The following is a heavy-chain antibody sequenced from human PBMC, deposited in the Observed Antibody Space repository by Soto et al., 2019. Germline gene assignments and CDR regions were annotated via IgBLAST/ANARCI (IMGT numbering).Heavy chain of an antibody. D-gene: IGHD3-10*01. V-gene: IGHV1-46*01. CDR1: GYTFTSYY. CDR2: INPSGGST. CDR3: ARRSFGELFIYYYYGMDV. Sequence: ASVKVSCKASGYTFTSYYMHWVRQAPGQGLEWMGIINPSGGSTSYAQKFPARVTRTRDTSTSTVYMQLSSLRSEDTAVYYCARRSFGELFIYYYYGMDVWGQGTTVTLSS. J-gene: IGHJ6*02.